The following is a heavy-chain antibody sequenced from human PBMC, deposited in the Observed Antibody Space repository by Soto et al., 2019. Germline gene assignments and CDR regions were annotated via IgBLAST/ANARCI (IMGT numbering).Heavy chain of an antibody. CDR2: IYYSGST. Sequence: QVQLQESGPGLVKPSQTLSLTCTVSGGSISSGGYYWSWIHQHPGKGLEWIGYIYYSGSTYYNPSLNSRLTISVDPSKNQFSLKLGSVTAADTAVYYCARGGGDFWSGYYDYYYYGMDVWGQGTTVTVSS. J-gene: IGHJ6*02. V-gene: IGHV4-31*03. CDR3: ARGGGDFWSGYYDYYYYGMDV. CDR1: GGSISSGGYY. D-gene: IGHD3-3*01.